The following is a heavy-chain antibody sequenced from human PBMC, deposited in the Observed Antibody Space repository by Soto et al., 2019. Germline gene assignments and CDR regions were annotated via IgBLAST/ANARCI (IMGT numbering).Heavy chain of an antibody. CDR1: GFTFSSYA. CDR3: VKGGVGNCSGGSCYYGI. D-gene: IGHD2-15*01. J-gene: IGHJ3*02. CDR2: ISSNGGST. V-gene: IGHV3-64D*06. Sequence: GGSLRLSCSASGFTFSSYAMHWVRQAPGKGLEYVSAISSNGGSTYYADSVKGRFTISRDNSKNTLYLQMSSLRGEDTAVYYCVKGGVGNCSGGSCYYGIWGQGTMVTVS.